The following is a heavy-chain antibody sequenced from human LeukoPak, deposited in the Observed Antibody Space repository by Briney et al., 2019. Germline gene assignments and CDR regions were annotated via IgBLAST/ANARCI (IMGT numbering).Heavy chain of an antibody. CDR3: AKDGMVQHQLVLNYFYYMDV. D-gene: IGHD6-13*01. V-gene: IGHV3-30*02. CDR1: GFTFSSYG. Sequence: GGSLRLSCEASGFTFSSYGMHWVRQAPGKGLEWVAFIRFDGSNRYYADSVKGRFTISRDNFNNRLYLQMNSLRPEDTAVYYCAKDGMVQHQLVLNYFYYMDVWGKGTTVTISS. J-gene: IGHJ6*03. CDR2: IRFDGSNR.